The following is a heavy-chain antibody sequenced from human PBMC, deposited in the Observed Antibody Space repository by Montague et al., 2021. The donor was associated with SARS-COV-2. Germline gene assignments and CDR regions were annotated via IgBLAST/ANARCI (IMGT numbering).Heavy chain of an antibody. CDR1: GGSVSSGGYY. D-gene: IGHD6-13*01. J-gene: IGHJ4*02. Sequence: SETLSLTCTVSGGSVSSGGYYWGWIRQPPGKGLEWIGYIYDSGSTNYNPSLKSRVTISLDTSKNQFSLKLTSVTAADTAVYYCARVALAAAATRSDYWGQGTLVTVSS. CDR2: IYDSGST. CDR3: ARVALAAAATRSDY. V-gene: IGHV4-61*08.